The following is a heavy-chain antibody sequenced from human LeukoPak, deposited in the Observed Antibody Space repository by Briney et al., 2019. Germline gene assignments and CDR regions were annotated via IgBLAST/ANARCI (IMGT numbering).Heavy chain of an antibody. CDR3: ARAPLITFGGVIVPPRDY. J-gene: IGHJ4*02. CDR1: GYSFTNYA. CDR2: INPNSGGT. Sequence: GASVKVSCKASGYSFTNYAMNWVRQAPGQGLEWMGWINPNSGGTNYAQKLQGRVTMTTDTSTSTAYMELRSLRSDDTAVYYCARAPLITFGGVIVPPRDYWGQGTLVTVSS. D-gene: IGHD3-16*02. V-gene: IGHV1-18*01.